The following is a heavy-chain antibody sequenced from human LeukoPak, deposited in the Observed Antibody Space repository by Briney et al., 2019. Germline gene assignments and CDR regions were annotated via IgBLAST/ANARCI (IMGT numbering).Heavy chain of an antibody. Sequence: PGGSLRLSCAASGFTFSAYSMNWVRQAPGKGLGWVSSAGTSRSYIHYADSGKGRFTTSRENAKNSLYLQRNSLRAEDTAVYYCARDLHWAFDYWGQGTLVTVSS. CDR1: GFTFSAYS. J-gene: IGHJ4*02. D-gene: IGHD3-16*01. CDR3: ARDLHWAFDY. V-gene: IGHV3-21*01. CDR2: AGTSRSYI.